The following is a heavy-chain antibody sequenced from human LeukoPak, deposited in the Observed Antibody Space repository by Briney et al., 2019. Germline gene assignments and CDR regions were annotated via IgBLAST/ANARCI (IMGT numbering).Heavy chain of an antibody. D-gene: IGHD6-19*01. J-gene: IGHJ4*02. CDR3: ARGYSSGWYVTILDY. CDR1: GGSFSGYY. Sequence: SETLSLTCAVYGGSFSGYYWSWIRQPPGKGLEWIGEINYSGSTNYNPSLKSRVTISVDTSKNQFSLKLSSVTAADTAVYYCARGYSSGWYVTILDYWGQGTLVTVSS. CDR2: INYSGST. V-gene: IGHV4-34*01.